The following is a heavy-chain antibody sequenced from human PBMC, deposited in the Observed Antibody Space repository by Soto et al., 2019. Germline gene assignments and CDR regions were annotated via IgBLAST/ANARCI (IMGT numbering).Heavy chain of an antibody. D-gene: IGHD1-1*01. CDR3: ARELLNWNDGSWFDP. V-gene: IGHV1-18*04. Sequence: QVQLVQSGAEVKKPGASVKVSCKASGYTFTSYGISWVRQAPGQGLEWMGWISAYNGNTNYAQKLQGRVTMTTDTSTSTAYMELRSLRSVDTAVYYCARELLNWNDGSWFDPWGQGTLVTVSS. J-gene: IGHJ5*02. CDR2: ISAYNGNT. CDR1: GYTFTSYG.